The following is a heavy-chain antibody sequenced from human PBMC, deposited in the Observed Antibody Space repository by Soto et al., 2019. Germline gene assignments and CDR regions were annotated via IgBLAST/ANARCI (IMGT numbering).Heavy chain of an antibody. Sequence: QLLQSGGCLVQPGGSLTLSCAASGFTFGTTAMSWVRQAPGGGLEWVSTIDGSGGITYYADSVKGRFTISRDNSRNTVYLQMNSLGGDDTALYYCVKNSGWFNTWGQGALVTVSS. D-gene: IGHD3-10*01. CDR1: GFTFGTTA. V-gene: IGHV3-23*01. CDR2: IDGSGGIT. CDR3: VKNSGWFNT. J-gene: IGHJ5*02.